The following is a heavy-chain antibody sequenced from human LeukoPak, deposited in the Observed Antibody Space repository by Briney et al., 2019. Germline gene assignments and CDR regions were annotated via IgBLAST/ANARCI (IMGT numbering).Heavy chain of an antibody. J-gene: IGHJ5*02. CDR1: GGSISSYC. CDR3: ARGHDYVWGSYRYTRWFDP. D-gene: IGHD3-16*02. V-gene: IGHV4-59*01. Sequence: PSETLSLTCTVSGGSISSYCWSWIRQPPGKGLEWIGYIYYSGSTNYNPSLKSRVTISVDTSENQFSLKLSSVTAADTAVYYCARGHDYVWGSYRYTRWFDPWGQGTLVTVSS. CDR2: IYYSGST.